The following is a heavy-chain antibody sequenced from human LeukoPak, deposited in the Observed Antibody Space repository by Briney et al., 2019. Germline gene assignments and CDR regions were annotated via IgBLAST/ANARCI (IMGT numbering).Heavy chain of an antibody. D-gene: IGHD6-25*01. CDR3: ARLVGIAAHHFDY. Sequence: SETLSLTCTVSGGSISSSTYFWGWIRQPPGKGLEWIATIYYSGSTYHNPSLKSRVTISVDTSKNHFSLKLSSVTAADTAVYYCARLVGIAAHHFDYWGQGTLVTVSS. CDR1: GGSISSSTYF. CDR2: IYYSGST. J-gene: IGHJ4*02. V-gene: IGHV4-39*02.